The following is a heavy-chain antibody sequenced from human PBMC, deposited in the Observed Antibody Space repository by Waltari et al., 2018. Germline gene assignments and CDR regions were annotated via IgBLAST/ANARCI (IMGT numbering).Heavy chain of an antibody. D-gene: IGHD3-3*01. CDR1: GFTFSSYE. Sequence: EVQLVESGGGLVQPGGSLRLSCAASGFTFSSYEMNWVRQAPGKGLEWVSDISSSGRTIYYDDAWKGRFTISRDNAKNSLYLQMNSLRAEDTAVYYCARDAYYDFWSGLDYWGQGTLVTVSS. V-gene: IGHV3-48*03. CDR2: ISSSGRTI. CDR3: ARDAYYDFWSGLDY. J-gene: IGHJ4*02.